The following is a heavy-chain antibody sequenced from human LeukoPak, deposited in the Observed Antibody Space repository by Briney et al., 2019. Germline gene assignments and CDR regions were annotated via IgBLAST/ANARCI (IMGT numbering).Heavy chain of an antibody. CDR3: AMTYYDILTGYFDFDY. CDR2: IYSGGST. Sequence: GGSLRLSCAASGFTFSSNYMSWVRQAPGKGLEWVSVIYSGGSTYYADSVEGRFTISRDNSKNTLYLQMNSLRAEDTAVYYCAMTYYDILTGYFDFDYWGQGTLVTVSS. J-gene: IGHJ4*02. V-gene: IGHV3-66*02. CDR1: GFTFSSNY. D-gene: IGHD3-9*01.